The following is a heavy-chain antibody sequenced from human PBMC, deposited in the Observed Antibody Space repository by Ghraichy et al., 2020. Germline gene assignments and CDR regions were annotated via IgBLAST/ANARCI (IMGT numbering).Heavy chain of an antibody. V-gene: IGHV4-59*01. D-gene: IGHD3-10*01. CDR1: GGSISSYY. CDR3: ARSITMVRGAPYYYYGRDV. Sequence: ESLNISCTVSGGSISSYYWSWIRQPPGKGLEWIGYIYYSGSTNYNPSLKSRVTISVDTSKNQFSLKLSSVTAADTAVYYCARSITMVRGAPYYYYGRDVWGQGTTVTVSS. J-gene: IGHJ6*02. CDR2: IYYSGST.